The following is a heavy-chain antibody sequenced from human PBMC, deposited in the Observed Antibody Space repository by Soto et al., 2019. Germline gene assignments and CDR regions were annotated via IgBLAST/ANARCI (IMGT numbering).Heavy chain of an antibody. D-gene: IGHD2-15*01. CDR3: AKGGGKVVRHFDS. CDR1: GFTFSTYA. CDR2: ITSGGST. J-gene: IGHJ4*02. V-gene: IGHV3-23*01. Sequence: EVQLLESGGGLVQPGGSLRLSCAASGFTFSTYAMSWVRQAPGKGLEWVSAITSGGSTYYADSVKGRFTISRANSKNTLSVLMNSLRAEDTAVYYCAKGGGKVVRHFDSWGQGTLVTVSS.